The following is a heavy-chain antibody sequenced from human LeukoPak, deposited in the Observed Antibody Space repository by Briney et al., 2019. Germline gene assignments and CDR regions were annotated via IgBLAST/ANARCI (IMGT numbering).Heavy chain of an antibody. V-gene: IGHV3-74*01. CDR1: GFTFSSYW. D-gene: IGHD5-12*01. CDR2: INSEGRSR. Sequence: SGGSLRLSCAASGFTFSSYWMHWVRQAPGKGLVWVSLINSEGRSRNYAESVKGRFTISRDNAKNTLYLQMNSLRVEDTAVYYCAREDYSGYDFYDYWGQGSLVTVSS. J-gene: IGHJ4*02. CDR3: AREDYSGYDFYDY.